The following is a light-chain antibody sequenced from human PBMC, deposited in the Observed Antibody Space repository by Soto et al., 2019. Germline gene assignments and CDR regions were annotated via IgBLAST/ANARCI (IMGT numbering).Light chain of an antibody. J-gene: IGKJ4*01. CDR2: DAS. CDR3: QQRSNSPLT. Sequence: EIVLTQSPATLSLSPGERATLSCRASQSVSSYLAWYQQKPGQAPRLLIYDASNMATGIPARFNGSGSGTDFTLIISSLEPEDFAVYYCQQRSNSPLTFGGGTKVEIK. CDR1: QSVSSY. V-gene: IGKV3-11*01.